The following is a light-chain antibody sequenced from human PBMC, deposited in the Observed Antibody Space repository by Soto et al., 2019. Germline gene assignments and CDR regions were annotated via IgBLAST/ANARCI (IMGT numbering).Light chain of an antibody. V-gene: IGKV3-11*01. CDR3: QRGHT. CDR1: QGVSSN. Sequence: EIVLTQSPATLSLSPGERATLSCRASQGVSSNLAWYQQKPGQAPRLLIYDASNRATGIPARFSGSGSGTDFTLTISRLEPEDFAVYYWQRGHTFGQGTRLEIK. CDR2: DAS. J-gene: IGKJ5*01.